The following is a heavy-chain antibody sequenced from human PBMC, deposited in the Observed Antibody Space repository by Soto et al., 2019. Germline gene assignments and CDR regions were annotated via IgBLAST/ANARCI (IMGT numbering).Heavy chain of an antibody. CDR3: AREKVEMATIDYYYGMDV. J-gene: IGHJ6*02. CDR2: INPNSGGT. CDR1: GYTFTAHC. V-gene: IGHV1-2*02. D-gene: IGHD5-12*01. Sequence: ASVKVSCKTSGYTFTAHCIHWVRQAPGQGLEWMGWINPNSGGTTYAQKFHARVTMTRDTSISTAYMELSRLRSDDTAVYYCAREKVEMATIDYYYGMDVWGQGTTVTVSS.